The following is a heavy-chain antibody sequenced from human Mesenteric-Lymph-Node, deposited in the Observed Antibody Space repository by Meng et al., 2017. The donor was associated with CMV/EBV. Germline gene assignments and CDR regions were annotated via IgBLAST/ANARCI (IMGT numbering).Heavy chain of an antibody. CDR3: ARVQGVDGYYDYYGMDV. D-gene: IGHD3-3*01. V-gene: IGHV4-59*01. Sequence: SETLSLTCTVSGDSITNSFWSWVRQPPGKGLEWIGYIYYSGSTDYNPSLKSRVTMSVDTSKNKFSLKLSSVTAADTAVYYCARVQGVDGYYDYYGMDVWGQGTTVTVSS. J-gene: IGHJ6*02. CDR1: GDSITNSF. CDR2: IYYSGST.